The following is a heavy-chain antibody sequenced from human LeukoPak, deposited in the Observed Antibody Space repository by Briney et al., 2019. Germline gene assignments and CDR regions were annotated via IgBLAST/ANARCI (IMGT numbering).Heavy chain of an antibody. Sequence: GGSLRLSCAASGFIFDSVGMNWVRQAPGKGLEWVSVIYSGGSTYYADSVKGRFTISRDNSKNTLYLQMNSLRAEDTAVYYCARGPKYSSSWQIDYWGQGTLVTVSS. CDR2: IYSGGST. CDR1: GFIFDSVG. D-gene: IGHD6-13*01. V-gene: IGHV3-53*01. CDR3: ARGPKYSSSWQIDY. J-gene: IGHJ4*02.